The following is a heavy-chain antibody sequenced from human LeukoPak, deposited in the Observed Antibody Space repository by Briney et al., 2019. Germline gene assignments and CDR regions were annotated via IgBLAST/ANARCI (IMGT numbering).Heavy chain of an antibody. J-gene: IGHJ2*01. CDR3: ARVNVVVPAAMRGWYFDL. Sequence: ASVKVSCKASGGTFSSYAISWVRQAPGRGLEWMGGIIPIFGTANYAQKFQGRVTITADESTSTAYMELSSLRSEDTAVYYCARVNVVVPAAMRGWYFDLWGRGTLVTVSS. V-gene: IGHV1-69*01. CDR2: IIPIFGTA. D-gene: IGHD2-2*01. CDR1: GGTFSSYA.